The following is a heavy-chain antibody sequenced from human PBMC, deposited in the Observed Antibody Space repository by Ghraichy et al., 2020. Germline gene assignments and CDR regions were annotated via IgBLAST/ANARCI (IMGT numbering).Heavy chain of an antibody. CDR1: GFTFSSYA. CDR3: AKLGDLDSSSWYYYGMDV. Sequence: GGSLRLSCAASGFTFSSYAMSWVRQAPGKGLEWVSAICGSGGSTYYADSVKGRFTLSRDNSKNTLYLQMNSLRAEDTAVYYCAKLGDLDSSSWYYYGMDVWGQGTTVTVSS. CDR2: ICGSGGST. D-gene: IGHD6-13*01. V-gene: IGHV3-23*01. J-gene: IGHJ6*02.